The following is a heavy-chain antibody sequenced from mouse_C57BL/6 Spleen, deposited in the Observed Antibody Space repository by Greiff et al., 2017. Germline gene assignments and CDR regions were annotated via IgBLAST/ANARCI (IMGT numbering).Heavy chain of an antibody. D-gene: IGHD1-1*01. CDR3: ARKVTTVVAEYFDY. CDR2: IYPGSGST. CDR1: GYTFTSYW. V-gene: IGHV1-55*01. J-gene: IGHJ2*01. Sequence: VQLQQPGAELVKPGASVKMSCKASGYTFTSYWITWVKQRPGQGLEWIGDIYPGSGSTNYNEKFKSKATLTVDTSSSTAYMQLSSLTSEDSAVYYCARKVTTVVAEYFDYWGQGTTLTVSS.